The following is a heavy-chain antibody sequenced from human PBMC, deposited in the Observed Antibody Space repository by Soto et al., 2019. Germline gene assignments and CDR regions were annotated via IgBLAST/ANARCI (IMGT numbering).Heavy chain of an antibody. Sequence: SETLSLTCTVSGGSISSYYWSWIRQPPGKGLEWIGYIYYSGSTNYNPSLKSRVTISVDTSKNQFSLKLSSVTAADTAVYYCARLYYGSGSYYNWYFDYWGQGTRVTVSS. CDR3: ARLYYGSGSYYNWYFDY. CDR2: IYYSGST. D-gene: IGHD3-10*01. V-gene: IGHV4-59*08. J-gene: IGHJ4*02. CDR1: GGSISSYY.